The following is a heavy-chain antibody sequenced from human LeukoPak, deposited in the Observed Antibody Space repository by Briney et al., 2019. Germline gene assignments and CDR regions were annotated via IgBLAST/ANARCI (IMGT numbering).Heavy chain of an antibody. V-gene: IGHV3-73*01. CDR2: IRSKANSYAT. CDR3: TKPYSMITFGGVIVPDYYYYGMDV. J-gene: IGHJ6*02. CDR1: GFTFSSYA. D-gene: IGHD3-16*02. Sequence: GGSLRLSCAASGFTFSSYAMHWVRQASGKGLEWVGRIRSKANSYATAYAASVKGRFTISRDDSKNTAYLQMNSLKTEDTAVYYCTKPYSMITFGGVIVPDYYYYGMDVWGQGTTVTVSS.